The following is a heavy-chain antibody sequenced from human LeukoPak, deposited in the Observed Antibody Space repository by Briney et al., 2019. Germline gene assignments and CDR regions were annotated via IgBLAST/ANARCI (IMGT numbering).Heavy chain of an antibody. J-gene: IGHJ4*02. CDR1: GYSFVGYG. Sequence: ASVKASCKASGYSFVGYGITWVRQAPGQGLEWMGWFNPENGNTNYAQKVQGRVTMTADTSTSTSCMELRSLRSDDTAVYYCAREHSSSWDQFDYWGQGTLVTVSS. D-gene: IGHD6-13*01. V-gene: IGHV1-18*01. CDR3: AREHSSSWDQFDY. CDR2: FNPENGNT.